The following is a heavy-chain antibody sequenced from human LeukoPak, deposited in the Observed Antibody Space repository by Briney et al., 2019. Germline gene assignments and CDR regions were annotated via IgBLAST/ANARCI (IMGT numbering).Heavy chain of an antibody. CDR3: ATTNDGGGYQWGDFFDF. CDR2: IIPNLGTT. J-gene: IGHJ4*02. D-gene: IGHD3-22*01. V-gene: IGHV1-69*04. CDR1: GGTSNSHA. Sequence: SVKVSYKASGGTSNSHAISWVRQAPGQGLEWMGRIIPNLGTTNRAQNFQDRVTLTADKSTNTAYMELTSLTSDDTAVYYCATTNDGGGYQWGDFFDFWGQGTLVTVSS.